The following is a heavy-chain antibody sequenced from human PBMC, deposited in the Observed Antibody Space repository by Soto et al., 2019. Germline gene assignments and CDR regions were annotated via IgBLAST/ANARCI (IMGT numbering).Heavy chain of an antibody. V-gene: IGHV4-30-4*01. Sequence: SETLSLTCTVSGGSISSGDYYWSWIRQPPGKGLEWIGYIYYSGSTYYNPSLKSRVTISVDTSKNQFSLKLSSVTAADTAVYYCARVVVVPAETYYFEYWGQGTLVTVSS. CDR3: ARVVVVPAETYYFEY. D-gene: IGHD2-2*01. CDR2: IYYSGST. CDR1: GGSISSGDYY. J-gene: IGHJ4*02.